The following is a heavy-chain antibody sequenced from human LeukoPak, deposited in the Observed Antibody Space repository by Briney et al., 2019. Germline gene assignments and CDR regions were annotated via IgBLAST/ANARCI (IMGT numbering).Heavy chain of an antibody. J-gene: IGHJ4*02. CDR3: ARDRDYGDYNTQDLFVY. CDR2: ISAYNGNT. V-gene: IGHV1-18*01. Sequence: GASVKVSCKAFGYTFTNYGISWVRQAPGQGLEWMGWISAYNGNTNYAQKFQGRVTMTTDTSTSTAYMELRSLRSDDTAVYYCARDRDYGDYNTQDLFVYWGQGTLVTVSS. D-gene: IGHD4-17*01. CDR1: GYTFTNYG.